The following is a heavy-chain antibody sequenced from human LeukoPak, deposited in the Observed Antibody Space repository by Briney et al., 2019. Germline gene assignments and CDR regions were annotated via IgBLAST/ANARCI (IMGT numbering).Heavy chain of an antibody. CDR3: AKGPYDFWSGGYFDY. D-gene: IGHD3-3*01. CDR1: GFTFDDYA. CDR2: ISWNSGSI. Sequence: GGSLRLSCAASGFTFDDYAMHWVRQAPGKGLEWVSGISWNSGSIGYADSVKGRFTISRGNAKNSLYLQMNSLRAEDTALYYCAKGPYDFWSGGYFDYWGQGTLVTVSS. J-gene: IGHJ4*02. V-gene: IGHV3-9*01.